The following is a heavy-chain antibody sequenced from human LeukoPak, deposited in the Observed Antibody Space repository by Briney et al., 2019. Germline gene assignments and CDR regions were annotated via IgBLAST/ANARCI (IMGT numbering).Heavy chain of an antibody. CDR1: GYSFTGYY. CDR2: INPNSGGT. V-gene: IGHV1-2*02. CDR3: ARGGHSGWYGPDSVDY. J-gene: IGHJ4*02. Sequence: ASVKVSFKASGYSFTGYYIHWVRQAPGQGLEWMGWINPNSGGTKYAQKFQGRVTMTRDTSISTAYMELNRLRSDDSAVYYCARGGHSGWYGPDSVDYWGQGSLVTVSS. D-gene: IGHD6-19*01.